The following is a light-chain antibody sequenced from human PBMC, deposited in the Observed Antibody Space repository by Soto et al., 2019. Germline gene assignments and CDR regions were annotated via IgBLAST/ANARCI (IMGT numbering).Light chain of an antibody. CDR2: GAS. CDR3: QQYNNWPLT. CDR1: QSVSSL. V-gene: IGKV3-15*01. Sequence: EVVMTQSPATLSVSPGERATLSCRASQSVSSLLAWYQQKPGQAPRLLIYGASTRATCIPDRFSASGSGTEFALTISSLQSGDFAVYYCQQYNNWPLTFGGGTKVEIK. J-gene: IGKJ4*01.